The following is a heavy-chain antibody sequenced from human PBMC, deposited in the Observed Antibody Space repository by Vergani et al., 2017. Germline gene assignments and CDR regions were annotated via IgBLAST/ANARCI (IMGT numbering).Heavy chain of an antibody. CDR2: INSDGSST. CDR3: AKDERXFLEWFTPPPHYYGMDV. J-gene: IGHJ6*02. D-gene: IGHD3-3*01. V-gene: IGHV3-74*01. Sequence: EVQLVESGGGLVQPGGSLRLSCAASGFTFSSYWMHWVRQAPGKGLVWVSRINSDGSSTSYADSVKGRFTISRDNAKNTLYLQMNSLRAEDTAVYYCAKDERXFLEWFTPPPHYYGMDVWGQGTTVTVSS. CDR1: GFTFSSYW.